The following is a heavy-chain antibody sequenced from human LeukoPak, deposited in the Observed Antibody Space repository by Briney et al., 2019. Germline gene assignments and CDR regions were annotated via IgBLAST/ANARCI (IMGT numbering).Heavy chain of an antibody. D-gene: IGHD3-9*01. V-gene: IGHV3-23*01. CDR1: GFTFSSYA. Sequence: PGGSLRLSCAASGFTFSSYAMSWVRQAPGKGLEWVSAISGSGGGTYYADSVKGRFTISRDNSKNTLYLQMNSLRAEDTAVYYCAKPGDFGWYFDYWGQGTLVTVSS. J-gene: IGHJ4*02. CDR2: ISGSGGGT. CDR3: AKPGDFGWYFDY.